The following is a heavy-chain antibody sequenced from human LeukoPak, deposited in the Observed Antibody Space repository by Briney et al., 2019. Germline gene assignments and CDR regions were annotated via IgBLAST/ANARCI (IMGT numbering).Heavy chain of an antibody. CDR2: INPNTGGT. CDR1: EYSFTAFY. Sequence: ASVKVSCKASEYSFTAFYLHWVRQVPGQGLEWMGWINPNTGGTNYAQKFQGRVTVTRDTSITTVYMDVTSLTSDDTAVYYCARGHSSKAAASWGYLDTWGQGTLSPPPQ. CDR3: ARGHSSKAAASWGYLDT. V-gene: IGHV1-2*02. D-gene: IGHD6-13*01. J-gene: IGHJ5*02.